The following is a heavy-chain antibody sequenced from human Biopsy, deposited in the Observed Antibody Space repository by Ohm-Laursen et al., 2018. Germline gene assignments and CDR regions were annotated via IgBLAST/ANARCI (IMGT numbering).Heavy chain of an antibody. Sequence: SLRLSCAASGFVFNNFAMSWVRQAPGKGLEWVSAISGRGVDTSYADSVKGRFTISRDNSKNTLYLQMNSLRAEDTAVYYCAEGDWIYYFDYWGQGTLVTVSS. CDR3: AEGDWIYYFDY. J-gene: IGHJ4*02. CDR1: GFVFNNFA. CDR2: ISGRGVDT. D-gene: IGHD2-21*02. V-gene: IGHV3-23*01.